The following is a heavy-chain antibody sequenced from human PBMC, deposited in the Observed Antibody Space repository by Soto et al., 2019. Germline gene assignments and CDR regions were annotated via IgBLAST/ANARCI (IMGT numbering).Heavy chain of an antibody. CDR2: MYYGGST. Sequence: SETLSLTCTVSGGSITSTSYYWGWIRQPPGKGLEWIGSMYYGGSTYYNPSLKSRLTMSVDTSKNQFSLKLRSVTAADTAVYYCARSSSRAFRSLEWLDTLDCRGQGTPVTGS. CDR1: GGSITSTSYY. CDR3: ARSSSRAFRSLEWLDTLDC. D-gene: IGHD3-3*01. J-gene: IGHJ4*02. V-gene: IGHV4-39*01.